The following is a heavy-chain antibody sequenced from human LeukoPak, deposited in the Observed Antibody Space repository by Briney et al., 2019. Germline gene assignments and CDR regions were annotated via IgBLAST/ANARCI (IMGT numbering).Heavy chain of an antibody. D-gene: IGHD3-10*01. CDR2: IYYSGST. CDR3: ATNYGSGSYYNKNFDY. V-gene: IGHV4-30-4*01. J-gene: IGHJ4*02. CDR1: GGSISSGDYY. Sequence: SETLSLTCTVSGGSISSGDYYWSWIRQPPGKGLEWIGYIYYSGSTYYNPSLKSRVTISVDTSKNQFSLKLSSVTAADTAVYYCATNYGSGSYYNKNFDYWGQGTLVTVSS.